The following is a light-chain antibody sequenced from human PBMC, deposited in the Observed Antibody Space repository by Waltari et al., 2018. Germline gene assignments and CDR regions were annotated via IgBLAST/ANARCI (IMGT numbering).Light chain of an antibody. CDR3: LQDYNYPWT. Sequence: AIQMTQSPSSLSASVGDRVTITCRASQGIRYDLGWYQQKPGKAPKLLIYAASSLQSGAPSRFSGGGAGTEFTLTISSLQPEDFATYYCLQDYNYPWTFGQGTKVEIK. J-gene: IGKJ1*01. CDR2: AAS. CDR1: QGIRYD. V-gene: IGKV1-6*01.